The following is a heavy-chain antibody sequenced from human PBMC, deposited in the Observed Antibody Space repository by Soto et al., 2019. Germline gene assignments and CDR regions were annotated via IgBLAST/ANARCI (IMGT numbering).Heavy chain of an antibody. CDR1: GYTFTSYY. CDR2: INPSGGST. V-gene: IGHV1-46*01. CDR3: ARWSMGGRDGYNRPLKGFDY. J-gene: IGHJ4*02. Sequence: ASVKVSCKASGYTFTSYYMHWVRQAPGQGLEWMGIINPSGGSTSYAQKFQGRVTMTRDTSTSTVYMELSSLRSEDTAVYYCARWSMGGRDGYNRPLKGFDYWSQGTLVTVSS. D-gene: IGHD2-8*02.